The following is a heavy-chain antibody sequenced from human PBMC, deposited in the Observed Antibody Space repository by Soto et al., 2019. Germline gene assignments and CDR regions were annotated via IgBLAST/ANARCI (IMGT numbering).Heavy chain of an antibody. D-gene: IGHD3-10*01. CDR3: ARDLQSATMNRGVHLAYHSFDP. J-gene: IGHJ5*02. Sequence: SETLSLTCTVSGGSISDNFWTWIRQSAGKGLEWIGRIHGSGSTSYNPSLKTRLTMSVDTSNNQISLSLRSVTAADTAVYYCARDLQSATMNRGVHLAYHSFDPCGHRTLVTVSS. CDR2: IHGSGST. V-gene: IGHV4-4*07. CDR1: GGSISDNF.